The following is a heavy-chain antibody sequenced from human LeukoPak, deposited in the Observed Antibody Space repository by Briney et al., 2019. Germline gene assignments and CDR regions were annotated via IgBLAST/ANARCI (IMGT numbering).Heavy chain of an antibody. CDR2: IYYSGST. D-gene: IGHD3-10*01. CDR1: GGSISSYY. V-gene: IGHV4-30-4*01. CDR3: ARFPLWYDAFDI. Sequence: SETLSLTRTVSGGSISSYYWSWIRQPPGKGLEWIGYIYYSGSTYYNPSLKSRVTISVDTSKNQFSLKLSSVTAADTAVYYCARFPLWYDAFDIWGQGTMVTVSS. J-gene: IGHJ3*02.